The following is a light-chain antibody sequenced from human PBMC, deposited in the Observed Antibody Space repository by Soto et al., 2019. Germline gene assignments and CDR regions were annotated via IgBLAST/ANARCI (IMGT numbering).Light chain of an antibody. V-gene: IGLV2-11*01. J-gene: IGLJ3*02. CDR3: CSYAGSYTGV. Sequence: QSALTQPRSVSGSPGQSVTISCTGTSSHVGGYNYVSWYQQHPGKAPKLMIYDVSKRPSGVPDRFSGSKSGNTASLTISGLQAEDEADYYCCSYAGSYTGVFGGGTKVTVL. CDR1: SSHVGGYNY. CDR2: DVS.